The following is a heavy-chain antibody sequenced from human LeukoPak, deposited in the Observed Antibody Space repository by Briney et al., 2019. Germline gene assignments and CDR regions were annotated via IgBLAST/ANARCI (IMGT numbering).Heavy chain of an antibody. J-gene: IGHJ6*03. V-gene: IGHV1-69*01. CDR1: GGTFSSYA. CDR2: IIPIFGTA. CDR3: ARGGGSYSRYHYYYMDV. Sequence: SVKVSCKASGGTFSSYAISWVRQAPGQGLEWMGGIIPIFGTANYAQKFQGRVTITADESTSTAYMELSSLRSEDTAVYYCARGGGSYSRYHYYYMDVWGKRTTVTVSS. D-gene: IGHD1-26*01.